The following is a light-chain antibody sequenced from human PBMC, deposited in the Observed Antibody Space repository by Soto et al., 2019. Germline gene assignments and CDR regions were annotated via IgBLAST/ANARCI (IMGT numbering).Light chain of an antibody. CDR3: SSYAGSNNRYV. Sequence: QSALTQPPSASGSPGQSVTISCTGTSSDVGGYNYVSWYQQHPGKAPKLMIYEVSKRPSGVPDRFSGSKSGNTASLTVSGLQAEDEADDYCSSYAGSNNRYVFGTVTKLTVL. CDR2: EVS. J-gene: IGLJ1*01. CDR1: SSDVGGYNY. V-gene: IGLV2-8*01.